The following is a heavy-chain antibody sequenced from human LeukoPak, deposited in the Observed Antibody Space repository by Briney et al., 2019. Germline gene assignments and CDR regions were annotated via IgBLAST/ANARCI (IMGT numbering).Heavy chain of an antibody. CDR3: ARHTQQLDSDAFDI. CDR1: GGSISSSSYY. Sequence: PSETLSLTCTVSGGSISSSSYYWGWIRQPPGKELEWIGSIYYSGSTYYNPSLKSRVTISVDTSKNQFSLKLSSVTAADTAVYYCARHTQQLDSDAFDIWGQGTMVTVSS. J-gene: IGHJ3*02. V-gene: IGHV4-39*01. D-gene: IGHD6-13*01. CDR2: IYYSGST.